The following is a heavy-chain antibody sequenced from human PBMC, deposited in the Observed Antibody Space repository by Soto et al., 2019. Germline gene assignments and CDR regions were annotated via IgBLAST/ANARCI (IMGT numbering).Heavy chain of an antibody. V-gene: IGHV4-30-4*01. D-gene: IGHD2-15*01. J-gene: IGHJ6*02. CDR3: ARDADCSGGSCYGMDV. Sequence: QVQLQESGPGLVKTSQTLSLTCTVSGGSISSGDYYWSWIRQPPGKGLEWIGYIYYSGSTYYNPSLKSRVTISVDTSKNQFSLKLSSVTAADTAVYDCARDADCSGGSCYGMDVWGQGTTVTVSS. CDR1: GGSISSGDYY. CDR2: IYYSGST.